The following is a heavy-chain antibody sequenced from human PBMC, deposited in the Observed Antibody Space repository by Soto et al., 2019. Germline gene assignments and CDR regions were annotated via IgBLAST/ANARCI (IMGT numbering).Heavy chain of an antibody. CDR3: GRQGDSSGLIDY. V-gene: IGHV5-51*01. CDR2: IYPYDSDT. D-gene: IGHD6-19*01. CDR1: GYGFMTYW. Sequence: PGESLKICCKVYGYGFMTYWICCCRQRPGKGLEWMGIIYPYDSDTRYSPSFRGQVTISADKSISTAYLQWSSLKASDTAVYYCGRQGDSSGLIDYWGQGIQVTVSS. J-gene: IGHJ4*02.